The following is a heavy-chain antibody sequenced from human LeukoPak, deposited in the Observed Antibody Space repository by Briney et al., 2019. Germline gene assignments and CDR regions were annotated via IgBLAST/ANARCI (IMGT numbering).Heavy chain of an antibody. Sequence: SVKVSCKASGGTFSGYAISWVRQAPGQGLEWMGRIIPILGIANYAQKFQGRVTITADKSTSTAYMELSSLRSEDTAVYYCAVQRDGSYDAFDIWGQGTMVTVSS. D-gene: IGHD5-24*01. CDR1: GGTFSGYA. CDR2: IIPILGIA. V-gene: IGHV1-69*04. CDR3: AVQRDGSYDAFDI. J-gene: IGHJ3*02.